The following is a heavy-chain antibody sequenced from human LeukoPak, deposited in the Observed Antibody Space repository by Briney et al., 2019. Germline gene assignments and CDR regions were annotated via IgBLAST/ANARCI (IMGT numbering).Heavy chain of an antibody. CDR3: ARGPWELLYYFHY. J-gene: IGHJ4*02. CDR2: IIPISGRA. D-gene: IGHD1-26*01. Sequence: SVKVSCKASGGTFSSYAMSWVRQAPGQGLEWMGRIIPISGRANYAQKFQGRVTMTRDKSTSTAYMEMSRLRSEDTAVYYCARGPWELLYYFHYSGQGTLVTVSS. V-gene: IGHV1-69*04. CDR1: GGTFSSYA.